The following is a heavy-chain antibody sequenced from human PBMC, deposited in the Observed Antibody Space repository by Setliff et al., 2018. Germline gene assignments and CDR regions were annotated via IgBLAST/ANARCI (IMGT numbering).Heavy chain of an antibody. CDR2: IYTDGST. J-gene: IGHJ6*03. V-gene: IGHV4-61*02. CDR1: GDSISRAKYY. D-gene: IGHD3-3*01. CDR3: ARVTGFSYMDV. Sequence: PSETLSLTCTVSGDSISRAKYYWSWIRQSAGKGLECIGRIYTDGSTKYNPSLNSRVTLSIDTSKNQFSLRLSAVTAADTAVYCCARVTGFSYMDVWGKGTTVTVSS.